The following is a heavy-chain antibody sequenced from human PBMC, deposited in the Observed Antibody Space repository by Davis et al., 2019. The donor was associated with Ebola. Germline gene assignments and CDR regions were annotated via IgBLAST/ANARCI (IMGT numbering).Heavy chain of an antibody. CDR1: GDSVSNSY. Sequence: SETLSPTCTVPGDSVSNSYWRWIRQPPGTGLEWIGHFAYGGRTNYNPSLKSRVTITVDTPKNQFSLKLNYVTAADSAVYYCARFYRGPVEVYKAGRRWFDPWGQGSLVTVSS. CDR2: FAYGGRT. V-gene: IGHV4-59*02. CDR3: ARFYRGPVEVYKAGRRWFDP. D-gene: IGHD1-26*01. J-gene: IGHJ5*02.